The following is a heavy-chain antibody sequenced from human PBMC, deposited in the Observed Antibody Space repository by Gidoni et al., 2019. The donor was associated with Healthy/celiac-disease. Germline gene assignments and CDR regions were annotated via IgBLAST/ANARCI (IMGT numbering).Heavy chain of an antibody. D-gene: IGHD1-26*01. J-gene: IGHJ4*02. V-gene: IGHV4-34*01. CDR2: INHSGST. CDR3: ARRRVGATPFDY. Sequence: QVQLQQRGAGRLKPSETLSLTSAVYGGSFSGYYWSWIRQPPVKGLEWIGEINHSGSTIYNPSPMSRVTISVDTSKNQFSLRPSSVTAADTAVYYCARRRVGATPFDYWGQGTLVTVSS. CDR1: GGSFSGYY.